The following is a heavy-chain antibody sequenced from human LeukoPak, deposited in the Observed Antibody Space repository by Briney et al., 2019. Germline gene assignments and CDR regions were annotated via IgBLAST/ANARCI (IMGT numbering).Heavy chain of an antibody. CDR1: GGSISSGGSGGYY. CDR3: ARDRQLYGDRVGYYYGMDV. V-gene: IGHV4-31*03. CDR2: IYYSGNT. D-gene: IGHD4/OR15-4a*01. J-gene: IGHJ6*02. Sequence: PSETLSLTCTVSGGSISSGGSGGYYWSWIRQHPGKGLEWIGYIYYSGNTYYNPSLKSRVTMSVDTSKNQFSLKLNSVTAADTAVYCCARDRQLYGDRVGYYYGMDVWGQGTTVTVSS.